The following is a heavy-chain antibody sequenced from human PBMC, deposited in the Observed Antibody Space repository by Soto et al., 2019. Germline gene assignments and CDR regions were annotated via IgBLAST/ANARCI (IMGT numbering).Heavy chain of an antibody. CDR1: GVSISSGGYY. CDR2: IYYSGST. CDR3: ARETSQNETTVTPFDY. V-gene: IGHV4-31*03. D-gene: IGHD4-4*01. Sequence: SDTLSLTCTVSGVSISSGGYYWSWIRQHPGKCLEWIGYIYYSGSTYYNPSLKSRVTISVDTSKNQFSLKLSSVTAADTAVYYCARETSQNETTVTPFDYWGQGTLVTVS. J-gene: IGHJ4*02.